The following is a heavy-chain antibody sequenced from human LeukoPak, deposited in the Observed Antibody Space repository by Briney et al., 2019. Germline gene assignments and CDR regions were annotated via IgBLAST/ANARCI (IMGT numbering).Heavy chain of an antibody. V-gene: IGHV4-59*01. Sequence: PSETLSLTCTVSGGSISSYYWSWIRQPPGKGLEWIGYIYNSVSTNYNPSLKSRVTISVDTSKNQFSLWLSSVTAADTAVYYCARADLGYCNSYSCPEDYYYYDTDVWGKGTTVTVSS. D-gene: IGHD2-15*01. CDR3: ARADLGYCNSYSCPEDYYYYDTDV. CDR1: GGSISSYY. CDR2: IYNSVST. J-gene: IGHJ6*03.